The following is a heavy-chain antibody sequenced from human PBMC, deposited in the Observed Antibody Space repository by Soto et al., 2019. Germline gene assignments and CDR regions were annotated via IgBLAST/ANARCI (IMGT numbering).Heavy chain of an antibody. J-gene: IGHJ4*02. Sequence: PSETLSLTCTVSGGSISGSSYYCGWIRQPPGKGLEWIGSISYSGSAYYSPSLKSRVTISVDTSKNQFSLNLSSVIAADTAVYYCAGLFGDYVSYWGQGTLVTV. D-gene: IGHD4-17*01. V-gene: IGHV4-39*01. CDR1: GGSISGSSYY. CDR2: ISYSGSA. CDR3: AGLFGDYVSY.